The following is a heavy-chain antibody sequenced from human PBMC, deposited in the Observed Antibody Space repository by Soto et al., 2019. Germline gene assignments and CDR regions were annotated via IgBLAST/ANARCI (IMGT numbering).Heavy chain of an antibody. J-gene: IGHJ4*02. D-gene: IGHD6-13*01. V-gene: IGHV3-21*01. Sequence: TWWSLRLSCVASGFIFSDYTMNWVRQAPGKGLEWVSLISSSSSYIYYADSVKGRFTVSRDNAKNSLFLQMNSLRAEDAAVYYCARVGHTTRIVAPGTGGDHWGQGTLVTVSS. CDR1: GFIFSDYT. CDR3: ARVGHTTRIVAPGTGGDH. CDR2: ISSSSSYI.